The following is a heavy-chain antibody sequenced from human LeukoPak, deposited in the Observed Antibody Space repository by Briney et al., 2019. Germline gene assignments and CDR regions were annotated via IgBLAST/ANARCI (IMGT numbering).Heavy chain of an antibody. J-gene: IGHJ4*02. CDR1: GGSISSYY. Sequence: SETLSLTCTVSGGSISSYYWSWIRQPPGKGLEWIGYIYYSGSTNYNPSLKSRVTISVDTSKNQFSLKLSSVTAADTAVYYCARHRRDGYKDYWGQGTLVTVSS. CDR2: IYYSGST. V-gene: IGHV4-59*08. CDR3: ARHRRDGYKDY. D-gene: IGHD5-24*01.